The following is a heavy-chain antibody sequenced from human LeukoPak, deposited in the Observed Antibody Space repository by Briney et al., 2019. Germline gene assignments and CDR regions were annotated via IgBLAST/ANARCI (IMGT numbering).Heavy chain of an antibody. CDR1: GYIFTNYW. V-gene: IGHV5-51*01. CDR2: IYPGDSDT. Sequence: GESLQISCMGSGYIFTNYWIAWVRQMPGKGLGWMGIIYPGDSDTSCSLSFQAQLTISAHKSPSTCYLQWSSLKASDTAMYYCARHEGGSHARGYDYWGQGTLVTVSS. J-gene: IGHJ4*02. CDR3: ARHEGGSHARGYDY. D-gene: IGHD1-26*01.